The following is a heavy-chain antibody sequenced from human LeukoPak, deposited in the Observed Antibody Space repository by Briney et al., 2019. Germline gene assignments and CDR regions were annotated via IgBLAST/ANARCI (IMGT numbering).Heavy chain of an antibody. CDR1: GFTFSSYG. D-gene: IGHD2-21*02. CDR3: TKDFTWAATAPSFDY. V-gene: IGHV3-30*02. J-gene: IGHJ4*02. CDR2: IRYNGSNK. Sequence: PGGSLRLSCAASGFTFSSYGMHWVRRAPGKGLEWVAFIRYNGSNKYYADSVKGRFTISRDNSKNTLYLQMNSLRAEDTAVYYCTKDFTWAATAPSFDYWGQGTLVTVSS.